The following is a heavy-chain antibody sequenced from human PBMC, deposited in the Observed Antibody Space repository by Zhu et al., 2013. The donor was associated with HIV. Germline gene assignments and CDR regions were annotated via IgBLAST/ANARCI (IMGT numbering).Heavy chain of an antibody. CDR2: IIPIFGTA. J-gene: IGHJ3*02. Sequence: QVQLVQSGAEVKKPGSSVKVSCKASGGTFSSYAISWVRQAPGQGLEWMGGIIPIFGTANYAQKFQGRVTITADESTSTAYMELSSLRSEDTAVYYCARGSSNRPSPHDYVWGSYAEGDAFDIWGQGTMVTVSS. D-gene: IGHD3-16*01. CDR3: ARGSSNRPSPHDYVWGSYAEGDAFDI. V-gene: IGHV1-69*01. CDR1: GGTFSSYA.